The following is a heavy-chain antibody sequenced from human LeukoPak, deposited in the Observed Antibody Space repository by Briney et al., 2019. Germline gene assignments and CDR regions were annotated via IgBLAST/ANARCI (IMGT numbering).Heavy chain of an antibody. CDR1: GYTFTSYY. CDR3: ARGRRYGPGVFYFDY. CDR2: INPSGGST. D-gene: IGHD4-17*01. V-gene: IGHV1-46*01. J-gene: IGHJ4*02. Sequence: GASVKVSCKASGYTFTSYYMRWVRQAPGQGLEWMGIINPSGGSTSYAQKFQGRVTMTRDTSTSTVYMELSSLRSEDTAVYYCARGRRYGPGVFYFDYWGQGTLVTVSS.